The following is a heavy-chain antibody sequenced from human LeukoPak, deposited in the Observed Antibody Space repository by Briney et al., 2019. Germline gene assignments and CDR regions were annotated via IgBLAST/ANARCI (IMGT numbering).Heavy chain of an antibody. Sequence: GGSLRLSCAASGFTFSSYGMHWVRQAPGKGLEWVAFIRYDGSNKYYADSVKGRFTISRDNSKNTLYLQVNSLRAEDTAVYYCAKDLMFITMELDYWGQGTLVTVSS. J-gene: IGHJ4*02. D-gene: IGHD3-10*01. CDR2: IRYDGSNK. V-gene: IGHV3-30*02. CDR3: AKDLMFITMELDY. CDR1: GFTFSSYG.